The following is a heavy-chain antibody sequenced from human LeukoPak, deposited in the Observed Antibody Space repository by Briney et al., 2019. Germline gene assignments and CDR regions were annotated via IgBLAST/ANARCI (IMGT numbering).Heavy chain of an antibody. CDR2: IYYSGST. Sequence: SETLSLTCTVSGGSISSGGYYWSWIRQHPGKGLEWIGYIYYSGSTYYNPSLKSRVTISVDTSKNQFSLKLSSVTAADTAVYYCARDSAPRGLFDYWGQGTLVTVSS. CDR1: GGSISSGGYY. V-gene: IGHV4-31*03. CDR3: ARDSAPRGLFDY. J-gene: IGHJ4*02.